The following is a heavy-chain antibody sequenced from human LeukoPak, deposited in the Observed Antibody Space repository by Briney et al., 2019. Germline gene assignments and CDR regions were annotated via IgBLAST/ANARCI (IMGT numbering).Heavy chain of an antibody. V-gene: IGHV1-2*02. CDR2: INPNSGGT. J-gene: IGHJ3*02. CDR3: ARGRGERRNDAFDI. Sequence: ASVKVSCKASGYTFTGYYMHWVRQAPGRGLEWMGWINPNSGGTNYAQKFQGRVTMTRDTSISTAYMELSRLRSDDTAVYYCARGRGERRNDAFDIWGQGTMVTVSS. D-gene: IGHD1-1*01. CDR1: GYTFTGYY.